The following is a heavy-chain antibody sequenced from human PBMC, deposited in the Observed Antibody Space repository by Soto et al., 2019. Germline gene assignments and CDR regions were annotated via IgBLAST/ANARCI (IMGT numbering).Heavy chain of an antibody. J-gene: IGHJ6*02. V-gene: IGHV4-61*08. CDR2: IYYSGST. CDR1: GGSISSGDYY. CDR3: AIDRLTEQQLGGYYYYAMDV. D-gene: IGHD6-13*01. Sequence: PSETLSLTCTVSGGSISSGDYYWSWIRQPPGKGLEWIGYIYYSGSTTYNPSLKSRVTISVDTSKNQFSLKLTSVTAADTAVYYCAIDRLTEQQLGGYYYYAMDVWGQGTTVTVSS.